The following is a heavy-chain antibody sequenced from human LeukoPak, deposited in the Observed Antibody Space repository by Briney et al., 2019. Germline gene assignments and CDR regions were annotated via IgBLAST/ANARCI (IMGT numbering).Heavy chain of an antibody. Sequence: SVKVSCKASGYTFTGYYMRWVRQAPGQGLEWMGWINPNSGGTNYAQKFQGRVTMTRDTSISTAYMELSRLRSDDTAVYYCARDPFYDILTGYRYNWFDPWGQGTLVTVSS. CDR1: GYTFTGYY. D-gene: IGHD3-9*01. CDR2: INPNSGGT. J-gene: IGHJ5*02. V-gene: IGHV1-2*02. CDR3: ARDPFYDILTGYRYNWFDP.